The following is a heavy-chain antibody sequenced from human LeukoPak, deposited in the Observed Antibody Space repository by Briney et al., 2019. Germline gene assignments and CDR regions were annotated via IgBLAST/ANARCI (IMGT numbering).Heavy chain of an antibody. CDR3: ARFVGRSSSGYYLY. CDR1: GGSISSYY. D-gene: IGHD6-19*01. CDR2: IYYSGST. J-gene: IGHJ4*02. Sequence: SETLSLTCTVSGGSISSYYWSWIRQPPGKGLEWIGYIYYSGSTTYNPSLKSRVTISVDASKNQFSLKLSSVTAADTAVYYCARFVGRSSSGYYLYWGQGTLVTVSS. V-gene: IGHV4-59*08.